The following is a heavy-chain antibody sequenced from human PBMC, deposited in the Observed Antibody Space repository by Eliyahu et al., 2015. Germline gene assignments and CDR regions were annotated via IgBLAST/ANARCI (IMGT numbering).Heavy chain of an antibody. D-gene: IGHD3-22*01. CDR3: ARGMYSSDRHGFYLNSFDS. CDR1: GDSVSNDNAA. V-gene: IGHV6-1*01. CDR2: TYFRSKWYS. Sequence: QVQLQQSGPRLVKPSQTLSLTCVISGDSVSNDNAAWTWIRQSPSRGLEWLGRTYFRSKWYSDSAFSVRSRMSVAPDTAANQFSLELRSVTPDDTAVYFCARGMYSSDRHGFYLNSFDSWGQGTLVTVSS. J-gene: IGHJ5*01.